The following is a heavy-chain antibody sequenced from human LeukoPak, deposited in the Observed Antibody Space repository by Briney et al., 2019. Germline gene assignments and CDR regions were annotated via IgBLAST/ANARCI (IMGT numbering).Heavy chain of an antibody. J-gene: IGHJ4*02. V-gene: IGHV3-30*04. CDR1: GFTFSSYS. CDR2: IGSDASLT. Sequence: GGSLRPSCAGSGFTFSSYSMHWVRQAPGKGLEWVAVIGSDASLTYYADFVKGRFTISRDNSKNTLYLQMNSLRAEDTAIYYCARDERLLSFLKWGQGTLVTVSS. CDR3: ARDERLLSFLK. D-gene: IGHD3-3*01.